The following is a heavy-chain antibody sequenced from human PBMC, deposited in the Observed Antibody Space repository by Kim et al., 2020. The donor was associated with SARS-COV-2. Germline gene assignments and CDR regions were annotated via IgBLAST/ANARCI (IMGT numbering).Heavy chain of an antibody. Sequence: GGSLRLSCAASGFTFSSFAMNWVRQAPGKGLEWVSGISGSGGSTYYADSVKGRFTFTRDNSKTTLNLQMNSLRAEDTAVYYCANDFYWDNRCAGAFD. CDR2: ISGSGGST. J-gene: IGHJ3*02. V-gene: IGHV3-23*01. D-gene: IGHD3-10*02. CDR3: ANDFYWDNRCAGAFD. CDR1: GFTFSSFA.